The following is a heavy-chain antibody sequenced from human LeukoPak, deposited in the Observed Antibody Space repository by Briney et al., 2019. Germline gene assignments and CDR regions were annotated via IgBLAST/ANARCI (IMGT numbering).Heavy chain of an antibody. Sequence: SETLSLTCTVSGGSISCSSYYWGWIRQPPGKGLEWIGSIYYRGTTYYNPSLKSRVTISVDTSKNQFSLKLSSVTAGDTAVYYCARLTEGNTYGHEGTFDYWGQGTLVTVSS. CDR2: IYYRGTT. V-gene: IGHV4-39*01. CDR3: ARLTEGNTYGHEGTFDY. J-gene: IGHJ4*02. CDR1: GGSISCSSYY. D-gene: IGHD5-18*01.